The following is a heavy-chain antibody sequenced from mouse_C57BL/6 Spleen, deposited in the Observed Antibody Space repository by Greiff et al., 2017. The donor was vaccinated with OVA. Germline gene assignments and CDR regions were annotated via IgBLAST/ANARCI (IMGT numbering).Heavy chain of an antibody. CDR3: ARGISYYYGSSWYFDV. CDR2: ISSGSSTI. D-gene: IGHD1-1*01. Sequence: EVQRVESGGGLVKPGGSLKLSCAASGFTFSDYGMHWVRQAPEKGLEWVAYISSGSSTIYYADTVKGRFTISRDNAKNTLFLQMTSLRSEDTAMYYCARGISYYYGSSWYFDVWGTGTTVTVSS. V-gene: IGHV5-17*01. J-gene: IGHJ1*03. CDR1: GFTFSDYG.